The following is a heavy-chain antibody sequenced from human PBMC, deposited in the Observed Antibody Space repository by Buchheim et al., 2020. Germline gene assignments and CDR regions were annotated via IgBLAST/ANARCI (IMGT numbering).Heavy chain of an antibody. V-gene: IGHV1-2*06. Sequence: QVQLVQSGAEVKKPGASVKVSCKASGYTFTGYYMHWVRQAPGQGLEWMGRINPNSGGTNYAQKFKGRVTMTRDTSIRPAYMELSRLRSDDTAVYYCAREKIVATIIYYYYGMDVWGQGTT. CDR1: GYTFTGYY. D-gene: IGHD5-12*01. CDR2: INPNSGGT. CDR3: AREKIVATIIYYYYGMDV. J-gene: IGHJ6*02.